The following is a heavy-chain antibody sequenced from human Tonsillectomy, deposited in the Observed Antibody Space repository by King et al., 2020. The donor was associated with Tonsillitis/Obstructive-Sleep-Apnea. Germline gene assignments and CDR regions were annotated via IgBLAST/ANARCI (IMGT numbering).Heavy chain of an antibody. CDR1: GASISSSDYY. CDR3: ATLGLGIGAGYFDY. D-gene: IGHD7-27*01. Sequence: QLQESGPGLVKPSETLSLTCIVSGASISSSDYYWSWIRQPPGKGLEWIGSISFSGSTYYNPSLRTPVAISVDTSKNQFSLKLNSVTAADTAVYYCATLGLGIGAGYFDYWGQGTLFTVSS. V-gene: IGHV4-39*01. J-gene: IGHJ4*02. CDR2: ISFSGST.